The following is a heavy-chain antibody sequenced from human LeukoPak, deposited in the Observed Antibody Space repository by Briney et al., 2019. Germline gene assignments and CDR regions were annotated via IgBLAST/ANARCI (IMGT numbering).Heavy chain of an antibody. CDR1: GFTFSNAW. D-gene: IGHD6-13*01. CDR3: AKASSYSSSWYFDY. J-gene: IGHJ4*02. CDR2: IKSKTDGGTT. V-gene: IGHV3-15*07. Sequence: GGSLRLSCAASGFTFSNAWMNWVRQAPGKGLEWVGRIKSKTDGGTTDYAAPVKGRFTISRDDSKNTLYLQMNSLRAEDTAVYYCAKASSYSSSWYFDYWGQGTLVTVSS.